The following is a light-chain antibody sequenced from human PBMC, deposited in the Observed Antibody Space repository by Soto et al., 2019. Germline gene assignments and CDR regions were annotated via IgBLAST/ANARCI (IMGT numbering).Light chain of an antibody. J-gene: IGKJ2*01. CDR2: AAS. V-gene: IGKV3-20*01. CDR1: QSVSRSY. Sequence: EIVLTQSPGTLSLSPGQRATLSCRASQSVSRSYLAWYQQRPGQAPRLLIYAASSRATGIPDRFSGSGSATDFTLTIARLDPEDFAVYYCQQYGTSPYTFGQGTKLEI. CDR3: QQYGTSPYT.